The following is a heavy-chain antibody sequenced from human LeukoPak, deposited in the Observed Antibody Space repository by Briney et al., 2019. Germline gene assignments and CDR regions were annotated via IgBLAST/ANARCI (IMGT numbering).Heavy chain of an antibody. CDR2: IYTSGST. J-gene: IGHJ4*02. CDR1: GGSISSGSYC. D-gene: IGHD3-10*01. V-gene: IGHV4-61*09. CDR3: ARHWGQLWFGQLSDQYYFEH. Sequence: PSETLSLTCTVSGGSISSGSYCWSWIRQPAGKGLEWIGHIYTSGSTNYNPALKSRVTISVDTSKNKFFLKLSSVTAADTAVYYCARHWGQLWFGQLSDQYYFEHWGQGTLVSVSS.